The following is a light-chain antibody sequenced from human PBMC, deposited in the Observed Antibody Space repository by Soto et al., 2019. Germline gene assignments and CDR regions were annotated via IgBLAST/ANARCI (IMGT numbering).Light chain of an antibody. CDR3: QQANSFNLT. CDR1: QGISNL. CDR2: TGS. J-gene: IGKJ4*01. Sequence: DIQMTQSPSSVSASVGDRVSITCRASQGISNLLAWYQQKPGRAPKLLIDTGSSLQSGVPSRFSGTGSGTDFTLTISSLQPEDVATYYCQQANSFNLTVGGGTKVEIK. V-gene: IGKV1-12*01.